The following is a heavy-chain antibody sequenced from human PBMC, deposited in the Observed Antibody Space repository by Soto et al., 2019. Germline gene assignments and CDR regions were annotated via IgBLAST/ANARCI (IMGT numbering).Heavy chain of an antibody. Sequence: PSETLSLTCTVSGGSISSGDYYWSWIRQPPGKGLEWIGYIYHSGTSYFNPALKGRVTISVDTSTNQFSLRLTSVTAADTAVYYCTRRYNWNDYYFDPWGQGTLVTVSS. CDR2: IYHSGTS. CDR3: TRRYNWNDYYFDP. J-gene: IGHJ5*02. D-gene: IGHD1-20*01. CDR1: GGSISSGDYY. V-gene: IGHV4-30-4*01.